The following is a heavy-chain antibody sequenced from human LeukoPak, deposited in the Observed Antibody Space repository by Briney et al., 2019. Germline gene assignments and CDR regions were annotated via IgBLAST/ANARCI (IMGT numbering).Heavy chain of an antibody. CDR3: ARDWMGSSSHWFDP. CDR1: GFTFSSYS. V-gene: IGHV3-21*01. Sequence: PGGSLRLSCAASGFTFSSYSLNWVRLAPGKGLDWIQSISSSSSYIYYADSVKGRFTISRDNAKNSLYLQMNSLRAEDTAVYYCARDWMGSSSHWFDPWGQGTLVTVSS. CDR2: ISSSSSYI. J-gene: IGHJ5*02. D-gene: IGHD6-6*01.